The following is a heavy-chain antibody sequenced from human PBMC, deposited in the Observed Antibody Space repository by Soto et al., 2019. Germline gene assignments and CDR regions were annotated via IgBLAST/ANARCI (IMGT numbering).Heavy chain of an antibody. CDR2: INHSGST. CDR3: ARGGWLPYYFDY. J-gene: IGHJ4*02. D-gene: IGHD6-19*01. CDR1: GGAFSGYY. V-gene: IGHV4-34*01. Sequence: QVQLQQWGAGLLKPSETLSLTCAVYGGAFSGYYWCWIRQPPGKGLVWIGEINHSGSTTYNPSLKSRVTISVDTSKNQFSLKLSSVTAADPAVYDCARGGWLPYYFDYWGQGTLVTVSS.